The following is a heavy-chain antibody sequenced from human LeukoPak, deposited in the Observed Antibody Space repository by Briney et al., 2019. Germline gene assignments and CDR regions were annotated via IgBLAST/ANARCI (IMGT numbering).Heavy chain of an antibody. D-gene: IGHD5-12*01. CDR1: GGSISNYY. J-gene: IGHJ4*02. V-gene: IGHV4-59*01. CDR2: VSYSGTT. Sequence: SETLSLTCTVSGGSISNYYWNWIRQSPGKGLEWIGYVSYSGTTNYSPSLKSRVTIPVDTSKNQFSLKVNSVTAADTAVYYCARGGYSGYDFDYWGQGTLVTVSS. CDR3: ARGGYSGYDFDY.